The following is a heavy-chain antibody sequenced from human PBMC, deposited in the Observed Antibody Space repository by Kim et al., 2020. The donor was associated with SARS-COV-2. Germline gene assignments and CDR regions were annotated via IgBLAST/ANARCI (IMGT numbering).Heavy chain of an antibody. Sequence: SETLSLTCVVSGASISSSSCWSWVRQPPGKGLEWIGDVDHSGTTSYNVSLKNRVSILVDKSKNQLSFRRTSVSAADTAVYYCASGVSSTLDLRALFGPWG. D-gene: IGHD2-2*01. CDR2: VDHSGTT. V-gene: IGHV4-4*02. CDR3: ASGVSSTLDLRALFGP. J-gene: IGHJ5*02. CDR1: GASISSSSC.